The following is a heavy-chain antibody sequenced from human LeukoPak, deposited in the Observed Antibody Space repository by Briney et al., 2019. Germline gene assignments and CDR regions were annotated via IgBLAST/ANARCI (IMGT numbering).Heavy chain of an antibody. D-gene: IGHD3-10*01. J-gene: IGHJ3*02. V-gene: IGHV1-2*04. Sequence: ASVKVSCKASGYTFTGYYMHWVRQAPGQGLEWMGWINPNSGGTNYAQKFQGWVTMTRDTSISTAYMELSRLRSDDTAVYYCARDYGSGLNAFDIWGQGTMVTVSS. CDR2: INPNSGGT. CDR3: ARDYGSGLNAFDI. CDR1: GYTFTGYY.